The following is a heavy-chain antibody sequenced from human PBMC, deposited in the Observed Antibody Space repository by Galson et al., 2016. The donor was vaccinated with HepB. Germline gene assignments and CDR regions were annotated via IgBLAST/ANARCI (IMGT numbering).Heavy chain of an antibody. D-gene: IGHD6-6*01. J-gene: IGHJ4*02. Sequence: SLRLSCAGSGFTFDDYAMAWVRQTPGRGLEWVSSISANHAHTYYTDSVKGRFTISRDHSKTTLYLQMDSLRAEDTGLYFCAKVITPRADYYFDSWGQGTLVTVSS. V-gene: IGHV3-23*01. CDR2: ISANHAHT. CDR3: AKVITPRADYYFDS. CDR1: GFTFDDYA.